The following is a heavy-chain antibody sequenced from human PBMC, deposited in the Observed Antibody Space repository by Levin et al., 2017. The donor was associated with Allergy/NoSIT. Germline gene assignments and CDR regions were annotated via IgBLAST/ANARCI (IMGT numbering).Heavy chain of an antibody. CDR3: ARVSVSSGWYDDAFDI. J-gene: IGHJ3*02. V-gene: IGHV1-2*02. CDR2: INPNSGGT. CDR1: GYTFTGYY. D-gene: IGHD6-19*01. Sequence: ASVKVSCKASGYTFTGYYMHWVRQAPGQGLEWMGWINPNSGGTNYAQKFQGRVTMTRDTSISTAYMELSRLRSDDTAVYYCARVSVSSGWYDDAFDIWGQGTMVTVSS.